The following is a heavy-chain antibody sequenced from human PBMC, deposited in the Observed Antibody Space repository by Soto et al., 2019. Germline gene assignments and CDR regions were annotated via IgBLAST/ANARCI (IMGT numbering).Heavy chain of an antibody. V-gene: IGHV3-33*01. J-gene: IGHJ4*02. CDR3: ARAVGPFDY. D-gene: IGHD1-26*01. CDR1: GFTFNTYG. CDR2: IWYDGSNK. Sequence: QVQLVESGGGVVQPGRSLRLSCATSGFTFNTYGMHWLRQAPGKGLEWVAVIWYDGSNKYYADSAKGRFTISRDNSKNTLYLQMNSLRAEDTAVYYCARAVGPFDYWGQGTLVTVSS.